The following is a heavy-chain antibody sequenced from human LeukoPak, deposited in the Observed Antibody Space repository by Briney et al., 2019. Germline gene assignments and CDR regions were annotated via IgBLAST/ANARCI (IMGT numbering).Heavy chain of an antibody. D-gene: IGHD6-19*01. CDR2: IFYSGGT. CDR1: GGSISSSSYY. Sequence: PSETLSLTCTVSGGSISSSSYYWGWIRQPPGKGLEWIGTIFYSGGTYYNPSLKSRVTISVDTSKNQFSLKLSSVTAADTAVYXXXREPDRRLATYYFDYWGQGTLVTVSS. V-gene: IGHV4-39*07. J-gene: IGHJ4*02. CDR3: XREPDRRLATYYFDY.